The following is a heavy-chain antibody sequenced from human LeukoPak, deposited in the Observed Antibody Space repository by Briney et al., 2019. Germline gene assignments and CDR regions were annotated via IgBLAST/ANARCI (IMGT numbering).Heavy chain of an antibody. Sequence: GGSLRLSCAASGFTFSSYAMHWVRQAPGKGLEWVAVISYDGSNKYYADSVKGRLAISRDNSKNTLYLQMNSLRAEDTAVYYCARASLGYCSGGSRYPGFDFDYWGQGTLVTVSS. CDR3: ARASLGYCSGGSRYPGFDFDY. J-gene: IGHJ4*02. CDR1: GFTFSSYA. V-gene: IGHV3-30*09. D-gene: IGHD2-15*01. CDR2: ISYDGSNK.